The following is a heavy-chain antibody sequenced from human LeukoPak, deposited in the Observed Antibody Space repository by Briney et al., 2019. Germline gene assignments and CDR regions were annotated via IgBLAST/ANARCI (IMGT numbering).Heavy chain of an antibody. Sequence: GRSLRLSCAASGFTFDDYAMHWVRQAPGKGLEWVSGISRNSGTIGYADSVKGRFTISRDNAKNSLYLQMNSLRTEDMALYYCAKDRNPYNWNYLDYWGQGTLVTVSS. V-gene: IGHV3-9*03. J-gene: IGHJ4*02. CDR3: AKDRNPYNWNYLDY. D-gene: IGHD1-20*01. CDR2: ISRNSGTI. CDR1: GFTFDDYA.